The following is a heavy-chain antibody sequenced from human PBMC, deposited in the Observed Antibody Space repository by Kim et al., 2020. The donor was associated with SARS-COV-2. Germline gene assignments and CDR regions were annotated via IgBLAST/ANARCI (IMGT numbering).Heavy chain of an antibody. J-gene: IGHJ4*01. CDR3: ARDRAVAGAEYYFDY. V-gene: IGHV3-33*01. Sequence: GGSLRLSCAASGFTFSSYGMHWVRQAPGKGLEWVAVIWYDGSNKYYEDSVKGXFTISSDNSKNTLYLQMNSLRAEDTAVYYXARDRAVAGAEYYFDYWG. D-gene: IGHD6-19*01. CDR1: GFTFSSYG. CDR2: IWYDGSNK.